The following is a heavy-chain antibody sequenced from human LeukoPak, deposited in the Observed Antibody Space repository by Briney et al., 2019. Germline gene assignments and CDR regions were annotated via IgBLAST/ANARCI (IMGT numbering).Heavy chain of an antibody. D-gene: IGHD3-22*01. Sequence: GGSLRLSCVASGFTFTRYVMSWVRQAPGKGPEWVSSVSESGSNRYYADSVKGRFSISRDNSENMLYLQMGSLRAEDTATYYCANRHDSSGYFFNYWGQGTLVTVSS. J-gene: IGHJ4*02. V-gene: IGHV3-23*01. CDR1: GFTFTRYV. CDR2: VSESGSNR. CDR3: ANRHDSSGYFFNY.